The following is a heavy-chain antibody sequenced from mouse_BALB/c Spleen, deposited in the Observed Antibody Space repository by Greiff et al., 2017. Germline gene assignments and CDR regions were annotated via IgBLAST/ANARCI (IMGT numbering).Heavy chain of an antibody. V-gene: IGHV5-17*02. D-gene: IGHD2-10*02. Sequence: EVMLVESGGGLVQPGGSRKLSCAASGFTFSSFGMHWVRQAPEKGLEWVAYISSGSSTIYYADTVKGRFTISRDNPKNTLFLQMTSLRSEDTAMYYCVRQGYGNYFDYWGQGTTLTVSS. J-gene: IGHJ2*01. CDR3: VRQGYGNYFDY. CDR2: ISSGSSTI. CDR1: GFTFSSFG.